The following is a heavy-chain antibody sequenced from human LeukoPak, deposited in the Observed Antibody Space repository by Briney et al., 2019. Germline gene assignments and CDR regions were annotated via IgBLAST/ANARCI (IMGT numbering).Heavy chain of an antibody. J-gene: IGHJ6*02. D-gene: IGHD2-15*01. CDR3: ARDRWELLSNSYHYCGLDV. CDR2: IKQDGSEK. Sequence: GGSLRLSCAASGFTVSSNYMSWVRQAPGKGLEWVANIKQDGSEKCYVDSVKGRFTISRDNAKNSLYLQMNSLRAEDTAVYYCARDRWELLSNSYHYCGLDVWGQGTTVTVSS. V-gene: IGHV3-7*01. CDR1: GFTVSSNY.